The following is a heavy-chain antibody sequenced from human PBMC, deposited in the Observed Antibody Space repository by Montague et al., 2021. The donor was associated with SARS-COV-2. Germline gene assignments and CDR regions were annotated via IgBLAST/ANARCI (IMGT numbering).Heavy chain of an antibody. CDR2: TYYSGST. V-gene: IGHV4-39*01. D-gene: IGHD5-24*01. CDR3: ARHFKVTFVRWLQPRGGFDY. Sequence: SETLSLTCTVSGGSISSSSYYWGWIRQPPGKGLEWIGSTYYSGSTYYNPSLKSRVTISVDTSKNQFSLKLSSVTAADTAVYYCARHFKVTFVRWLQPRGGFDYWGQGTLVTVSS. J-gene: IGHJ4*02. CDR1: GGSISSSSYY.